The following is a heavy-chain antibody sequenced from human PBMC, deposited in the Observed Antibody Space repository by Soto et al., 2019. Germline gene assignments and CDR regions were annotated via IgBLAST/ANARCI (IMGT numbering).Heavy chain of an antibody. Sequence: GASVKVSCKASGGTFSSYAISWVRQAPGQGLEWMGGIIPIFGTANYAQKFQGRVTITADESTSTAYMELSSLRSEDTAVYYCASPRIATVAGTLYYFDYWGQGALVTVSS. J-gene: IGHJ4*02. CDR3: ASPRIATVAGTLYYFDY. CDR1: GGTFSSYA. V-gene: IGHV1-69*13. D-gene: IGHD6-19*01. CDR2: IIPIFGTA.